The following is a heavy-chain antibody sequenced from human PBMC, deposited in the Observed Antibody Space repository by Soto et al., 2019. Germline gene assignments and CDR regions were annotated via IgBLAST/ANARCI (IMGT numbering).Heavy chain of an antibody. Sequence: GGSLRLSCAASGFTFRSHSMNWVRQSPGKGLEWVSSMTSSSSHMFYADSVKGRFTISRDNAQNSLYLQLNSLRVEDMAVYYCAREDYRDHGGLDYWGQGTLVTVSS. D-gene: IGHD4-17*01. CDR2: MTSSSSHM. J-gene: IGHJ4*02. CDR3: AREDYRDHGGLDY. V-gene: IGHV3-21*01. CDR1: GFTFRSHS.